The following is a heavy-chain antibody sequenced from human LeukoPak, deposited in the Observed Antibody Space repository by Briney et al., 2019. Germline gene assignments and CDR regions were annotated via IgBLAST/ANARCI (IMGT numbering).Heavy chain of an antibody. V-gene: IGHV3-23*01. CDR3: AKDYYYGSGSYYDWYFDL. D-gene: IGHD3-10*01. CDR2: ISGSGGST. J-gene: IGHJ2*01. Sequence: GGSLRLSCAASGFTFSSYGMSWVRQAPGKGLEWVSAISGSGGSTYYADSVKGRFTISRDNSKNTLYLQMNSLRAEDTAVYYCAKDYYYGSGSYYDWYFDLWGRGTLVTVSS. CDR1: GFTFSSYG.